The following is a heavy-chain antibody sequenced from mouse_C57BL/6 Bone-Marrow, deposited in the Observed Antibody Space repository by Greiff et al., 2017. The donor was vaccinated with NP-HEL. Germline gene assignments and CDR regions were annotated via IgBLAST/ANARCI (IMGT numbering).Heavy chain of an antibody. D-gene: IGHD4-1*01. J-gene: IGHJ3*01. CDR1: GYTFTGYW. V-gene: IGHV1-9*01. CDR2: ILPGSGST. Sequence: QVQLQQSGAELMKPGASVKLSCKATGYTFTGYWIEWVKQRPGHGLEWIGEILPGSGSTNYNEKFKGKATFTADTSSNTAYMQLSSLTTEDSAIYYCAREGLGRARFAYWGQGTLVTVSA. CDR3: AREGLGRARFAY.